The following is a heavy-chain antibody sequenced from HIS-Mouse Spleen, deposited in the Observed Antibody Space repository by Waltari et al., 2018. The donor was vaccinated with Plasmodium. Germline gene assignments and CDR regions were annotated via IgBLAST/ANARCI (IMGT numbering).Heavy chain of an antibody. CDR3: ARGSAGDAFDI. J-gene: IGHJ3*02. CDR1: GYTFTNYG. CDR2: SSPYNGNT. V-gene: IGHV1-18*01. Sequence: QVQLVQSGAEVKKPGASVKVSCKASGYTFTNYGISWVRQAPGQGLGWMGWSSPYNGNTRFAQKLQGRGTMTTDTSTSTAYMELRSLRSDDTAVYYCARGSAGDAFDIWGQGTMVTVSS. D-gene: IGHD6-19*01.